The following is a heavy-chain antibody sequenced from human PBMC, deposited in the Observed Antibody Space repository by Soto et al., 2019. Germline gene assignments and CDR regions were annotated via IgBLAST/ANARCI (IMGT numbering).Heavy chain of an antibody. CDR1: GETFSRSA. CDR3: ARDGPGWDSDH. J-gene: IGHJ4*02. Sequence: ASVKVSCKTSGETFSRSAIHWVRQVPGQRPEWMGWIHAGNGNTKYSQRFQDRLTVTRDTSASTAYMELSSLRSEDTGIYYCARDGPGWDSDHWGQGTLVTVSS. D-gene: IGHD6-19*01. CDR2: IHAGNGNT. V-gene: IGHV1-3*01.